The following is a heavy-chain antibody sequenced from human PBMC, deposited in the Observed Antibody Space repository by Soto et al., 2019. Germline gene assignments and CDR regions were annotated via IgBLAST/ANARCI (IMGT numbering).Heavy chain of an antibody. D-gene: IGHD3-3*01. CDR3: AIFGVVTTPPC. CDR1: GYTFSSYA. V-gene: IGHV1-69*13. CDR2: IIPIFGTA. J-gene: IGHJ4*02. Sequence: SVKVSCKASGYTFSSYAISWVRQAPGQGLEWMGGIIPIFGTANYAQKFQGRVTITADESTSTAYMELSSPRSEDTAVYYCAIFGVVTTPPCWGQGTLVTVSS.